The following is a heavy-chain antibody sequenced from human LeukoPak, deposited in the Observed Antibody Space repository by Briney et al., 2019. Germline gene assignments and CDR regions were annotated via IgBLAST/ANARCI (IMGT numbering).Heavy chain of an antibody. CDR3: ARSLSIAVVGTFGY. J-gene: IGHJ4*02. V-gene: IGHV1-8*03. Sequence: ASVKVSXKASGYTFTSYDINWVRQAPGQGLEWMGWMNPNSGNTGYAQKFQGRVTITRNTSISTAYMELSSLRSEDTAVYYCARSLSIAVVGTFGYWGQGTLVTVSS. CDR2: MNPNSGNT. CDR1: GYTFTSYD. D-gene: IGHD6-19*01.